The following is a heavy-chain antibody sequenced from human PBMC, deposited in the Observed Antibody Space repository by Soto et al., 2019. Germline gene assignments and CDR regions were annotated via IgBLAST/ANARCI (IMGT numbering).Heavy chain of an antibody. J-gene: IGHJ4*02. D-gene: IGHD6-13*01. Sequence: EVQLVESGGGLVKPGGSLRLSCAASGFTFSSYNMNWVRQAPGKGLEWVSSISGSSSYIYYSDSVKGRFTISRDNAKNSLDLQMNSLRAEDTAVYFCARDSSSWYYWGQGTLVTVSS. CDR1: GFTFSSYN. V-gene: IGHV3-21*01. CDR2: ISGSSSYI. CDR3: ARDSSSWYY.